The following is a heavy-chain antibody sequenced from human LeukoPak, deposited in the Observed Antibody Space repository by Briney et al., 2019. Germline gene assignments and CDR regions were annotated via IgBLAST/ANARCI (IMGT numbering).Heavy chain of an antibody. D-gene: IGHD5-12*01. V-gene: IGHV3-33*08. Sequence: PGGSLRLSCAGSGITFSDQYIDWVRQAPGKGLEWVAVIWYDGSNKYYADSVKGRFTISRDNSKNTLYLQMNSLRAEDTAVYYCASPISGYDAFDIWGQGTMVTVSS. CDR1: GITFSDQY. CDR2: IWYDGSNK. J-gene: IGHJ3*02. CDR3: ASPISGYDAFDI.